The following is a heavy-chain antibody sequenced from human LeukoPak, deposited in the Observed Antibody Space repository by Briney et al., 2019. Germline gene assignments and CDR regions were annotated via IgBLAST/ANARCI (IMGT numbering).Heavy chain of an antibody. Sequence: SETLSLTCAVSGGSFSGHYWNWIRQPPGKGLEWIGEINHGGSTNYNPSLKSRVTISVDTSQNQFSLRLSSVTAADTAVYYCARGRYVTTRGGAAAGFLDYWSQGTLVTVST. V-gene: IGHV4-34*01. CDR3: ARGRYVTTRGGAAAGFLDY. D-gene: IGHD6-13*01. CDR1: GGSFSGHY. J-gene: IGHJ4*02. CDR2: INHGGST.